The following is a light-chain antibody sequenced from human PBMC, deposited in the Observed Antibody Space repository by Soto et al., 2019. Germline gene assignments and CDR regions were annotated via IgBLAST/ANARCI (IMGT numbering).Light chain of an antibody. V-gene: IGKV3-15*01. Sequence: ERVMTQSPATLSVSPGERATLSCRASQSVSNHLAWYQQKPGQAPRLLIYDASTRATGIPARFSGSWSGTEFTLPISSLQVEDFAVYYWQQDKPWPRTFGQGNKLEIK. CDR2: DAS. CDR1: QSVSNH. CDR3: QQDKPWPRT. J-gene: IGKJ2*01.